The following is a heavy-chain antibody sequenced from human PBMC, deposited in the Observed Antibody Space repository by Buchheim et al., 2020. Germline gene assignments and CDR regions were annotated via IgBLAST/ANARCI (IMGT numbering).Heavy chain of an antibody. CDR1: GGSISSSNW. CDR3: ARGETTKWYFDL. Sequence: QVQLQESGPGLVKPSGTLSLTCAVSGGSISSSNWWNWVRQPPGKGLEWIGEVYPSGSTNYNPSLKSRVTISLVKSKNQFSLKVNSLTAADTAVYYCARGETTKWYFDLWGRGTL. D-gene: IGHD4-17*01. V-gene: IGHV4-4*02. J-gene: IGHJ2*01. CDR2: VYPSGST.